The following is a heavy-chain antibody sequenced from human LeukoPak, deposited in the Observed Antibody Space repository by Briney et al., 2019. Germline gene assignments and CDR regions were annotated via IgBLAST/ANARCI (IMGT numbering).Heavy chain of an antibody. V-gene: IGHV3-7*01. Sequence: GGSLRLSCAASGFTFSSYWMTWVRQAPGKGLEWVANMEQDGSNKYYADSVKGRFTISRDNSKNTLYLQMNSLRAEDTAVYYCARESSIGQQAFYWGQGTLVTVSS. CDR3: ARESSIGQQAFY. J-gene: IGHJ4*02. CDR1: GFTFSSYW. D-gene: IGHD6-13*01. CDR2: MEQDGSNK.